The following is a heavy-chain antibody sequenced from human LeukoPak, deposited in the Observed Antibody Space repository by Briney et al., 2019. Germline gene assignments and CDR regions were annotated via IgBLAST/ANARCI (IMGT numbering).Heavy chain of an antibody. CDR2: ISAYNGNT. J-gene: IGHJ6*03. D-gene: IGHD3-22*01. Sequence: ASVKVSCKASGYTFTSYGISWVRQAPGQGLEWMGWISAYNGNTNYAQKLQGRVTMTTDTSTSTAYMELRSLRSEDTAVYYCARGGATMIVVIDYYYYYMDVWGKGTTVTVSS. V-gene: IGHV1-18*01. CDR3: ARGGATMIVVIDYYYYYMDV. CDR1: GYTFTSYG.